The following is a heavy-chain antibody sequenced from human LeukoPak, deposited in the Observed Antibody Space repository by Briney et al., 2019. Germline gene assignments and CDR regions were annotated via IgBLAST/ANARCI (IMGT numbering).Heavy chain of an antibody. D-gene: IGHD6-19*01. CDR2: INTNTGNP. V-gene: IGHV7-4-1*02. J-gene: IGHJ3*02. CDR3: ARDAYDGRYEGAFDI. CDR1: GYTFTSYA. Sequence: ASVKVSCKASGYTFTSYAMNWVRQAPGQGLEWMGWINTNTGNPMYAQGFTGRFVFSLDTSVSTAYLQISSLKAEDTAVYYCARDAYDGRYEGAFDIWGQGTMVTVSS.